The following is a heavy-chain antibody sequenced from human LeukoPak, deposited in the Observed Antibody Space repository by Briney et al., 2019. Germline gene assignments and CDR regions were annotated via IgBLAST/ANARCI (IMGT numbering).Heavy chain of an antibody. CDR3: ARDRAYYYGSGSYYNPFGY. CDR2: INSDGSST. CDR1: GFTFSSYW. J-gene: IGHJ4*02. V-gene: IGHV3-74*01. D-gene: IGHD3-10*01. Sequence: GGSLRLSCAASGFTFSSYWMHWVRQAPGKGLVWVSRINSDGSSTSYADSVKGRFTISRDNAKNTLYLQMNSLRAEDTAVYYCARDRAYYYGSGSYYNPFGYWGQGTLVTVSS.